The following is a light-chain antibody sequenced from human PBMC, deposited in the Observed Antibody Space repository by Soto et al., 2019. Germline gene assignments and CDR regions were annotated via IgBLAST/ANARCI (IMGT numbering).Light chain of an antibody. CDR2: TTS. J-gene: IGKJ4*01. Sequence: DSQGTQSPSSVSASVGDRVTITCRASQDITNWLARYQQKPGKAPKLLIYTTSNLQSGVPSRFRGSGSGTDFTLTINSLQPEDFATYYCQQANSFPLTFGGGTKVEIK. CDR3: QQANSFPLT. CDR1: QDITNW. V-gene: IGKV1D-12*01.